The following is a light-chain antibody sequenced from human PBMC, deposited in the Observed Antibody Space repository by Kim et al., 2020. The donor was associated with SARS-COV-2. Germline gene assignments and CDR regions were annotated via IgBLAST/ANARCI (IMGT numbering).Light chain of an antibody. CDR2: GKN. Sequence: SSELTQDPAVSVALGQTVRITYQGDSLRRYYTSWYQRKPGQAPVLVIYGKNNRPSGIPDRFSGSSSGDTASLTITGAQAEDEADYYCQSRDSSGNVVFGGGTHLSVL. J-gene: IGLJ2*01. CDR3: QSRDSSGNVV. CDR1: SLRRYY. V-gene: IGLV3-19*01.